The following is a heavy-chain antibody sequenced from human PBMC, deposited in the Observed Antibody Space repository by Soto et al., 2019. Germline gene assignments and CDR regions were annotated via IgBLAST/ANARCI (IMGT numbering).Heavy chain of an antibody. J-gene: IGHJ5*02. CDR2: IYHNGDT. D-gene: IGHD2-8*01. CDR1: SYSMSSGFF. V-gene: IGHV4-38-2*02. CDR3: ARDTNSLDL. Sequence: SETLSLTCVVSSYSMSSGFFWAWIRQPPGKGLEWVGSIYHNGDTHYNPSLRSQVSMSVDTSKNHFSLRLTYLTAADTAVYFFARDTNSLDLWGQGILVTVSS.